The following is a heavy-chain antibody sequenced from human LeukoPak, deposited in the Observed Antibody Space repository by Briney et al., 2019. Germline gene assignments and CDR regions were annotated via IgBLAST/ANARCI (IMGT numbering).Heavy chain of an antibody. V-gene: IGHV3-23*01. D-gene: IGHD5-24*01. CDR3: AKDQNGYNKPADY. CDR1: GFIFSSYA. J-gene: IGHJ4*02. Sequence: GGSLRLSCAASGFIFSSYAMSWVRQAPGKGLEWVSTISGSGGSTYYADSVKGRFTISRDNSKNTLYLQMNSLRAEDTAVYYCAKDQNGYNKPADYWGQGTLVTVSS. CDR2: ISGSGGST.